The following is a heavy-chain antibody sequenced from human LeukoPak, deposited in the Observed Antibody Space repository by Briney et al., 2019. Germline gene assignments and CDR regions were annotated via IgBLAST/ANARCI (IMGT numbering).Heavy chain of an antibody. CDR1: GFDFRGFS. CDR2: MYEYGSDI. D-gene: IGHD2-2*01. V-gene: IGHV3-7*01. J-gene: IGHJ4*02. Sequence: PGGSLRLSCVVSGFDFRGFSMSWVRQAPGKGLEWVAIMYEYGSDILYVESVKGRFILSRANARNSLYLQMNNLRAEDTAVYYCARPRGCGSARCNNFDYWGQGTLVTVSS. CDR3: ARPRGCGSARCNNFDY.